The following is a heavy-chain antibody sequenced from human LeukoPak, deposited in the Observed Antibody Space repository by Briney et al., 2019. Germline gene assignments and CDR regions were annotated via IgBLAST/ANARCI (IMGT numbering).Heavy chain of an antibody. CDR2: INHSGST. Sequence: SQTLSRICAVYGGSFSGYYWSWIRQPPGKGLEWIGEINHSGSTNYNPSLKSRVTISVDTSKNQFSLKLSSVTAADTAVYYCARGVKVYYDSSGYGYYYYMDVWGKGTTVTVSS. D-gene: IGHD3-22*01. V-gene: IGHV4-34*01. CDR3: ARGVKVYYDSSGYGYYYYMDV. J-gene: IGHJ6*03. CDR1: GGSFSGYY.